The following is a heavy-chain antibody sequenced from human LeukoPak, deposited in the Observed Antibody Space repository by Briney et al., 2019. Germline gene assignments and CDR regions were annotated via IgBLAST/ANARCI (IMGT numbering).Heavy chain of an antibody. CDR1: GFTFSSYA. CDR2: ISGSGGST. D-gene: IGHD6-13*01. J-gene: IGHJ4*02. Sequence: WGSLRLSCAASGFTFSSYAMSWVRQAPGKGLEWVSAISGSGGSTYYADSVKGRFTISRDNSKNTLYLQMNSLRAEDTAVYYCAKGTAAAGRGTYYFDYWGQGTLVTVSS. CDR3: AKGTAAAGRGTYYFDY. V-gene: IGHV3-23*01.